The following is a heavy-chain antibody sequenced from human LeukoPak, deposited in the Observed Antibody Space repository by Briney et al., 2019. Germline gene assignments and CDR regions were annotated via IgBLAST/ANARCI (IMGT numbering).Heavy chain of an antibody. D-gene: IGHD6-19*01. J-gene: IGHJ4*02. Sequence: SVKISCKASGYTFTSYDINWVRQATGQGLEWMGGIIPIFGTANYAQKFQGRVTITADESTSTAYMELSSLRSEDTAVYYCARDLAVAVAGYYFDYWGQGTLVTVSS. V-gene: IGHV1-69*13. CDR1: GYTFTSYD. CDR2: IIPIFGTA. CDR3: ARDLAVAVAGYYFDY.